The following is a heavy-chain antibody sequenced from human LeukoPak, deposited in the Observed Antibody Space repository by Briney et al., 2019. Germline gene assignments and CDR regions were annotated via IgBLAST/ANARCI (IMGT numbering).Heavy chain of an antibody. J-gene: IGHJ4*02. D-gene: IGHD6-6*01. Sequence: GGSLRLSCAASGFTFSSYEMNWVRQAPGKGLEWVSYISSSGSTIYYADSVKGRFTISRDNAKNSLYLQMNSLRAEDTAVYYSARVSWQLVFDYWGQGTLVTVSS. CDR2: ISSSGSTI. CDR3: ARVSWQLVFDY. V-gene: IGHV3-48*03. CDR1: GFTFSSYE.